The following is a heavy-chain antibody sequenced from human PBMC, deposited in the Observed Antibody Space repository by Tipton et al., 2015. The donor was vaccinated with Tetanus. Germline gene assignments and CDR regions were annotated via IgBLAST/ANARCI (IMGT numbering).Heavy chain of an antibody. CDR2: IYQSGKI. V-gene: IGHV4-30-2*05. CDR1: GGSIDSGDYS. D-gene: IGHD4-17*01. CDR3: ARGEAYGDYPAMSFFDN. J-gene: IGHJ4*02. Sequence: TLSLTCAVSGGSIDSGDYSWSWIRQPPGKGLEWIGNIYQSGKIYYKASLRSRLTISIDKSKNQFSLKLTSVTAADTAVYYCARGEAYGDYPAMSFFDNWGQGPLLTVSS.